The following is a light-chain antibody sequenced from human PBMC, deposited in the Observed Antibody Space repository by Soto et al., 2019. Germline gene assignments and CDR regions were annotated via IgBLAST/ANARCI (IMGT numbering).Light chain of an antibody. J-gene: IGKJ1*01. CDR1: QSIGSW. V-gene: IGKV1-5*03. Sequence: DIQMTQSPSILSASVGDRVTITCRASQSIGSWVAWYQQKPGRAPNLLIHKASHLESGVPSRFSGSGSGTEFTLTISSPQPDDFATYYCQHYNSYSEAFGQGTKVDIK. CDR3: QHYNSYSEA. CDR2: KAS.